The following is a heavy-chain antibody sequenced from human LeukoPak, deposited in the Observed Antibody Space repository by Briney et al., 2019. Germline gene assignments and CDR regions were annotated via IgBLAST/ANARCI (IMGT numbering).Heavy chain of an antibody. J-gene: IGHJ4*02. D-gene: IGHD1-1*01. CDR2: IYYSGST. Sequence: KPSETLSLTCTVSGGSISSSSYYWGWIRQPPGKGLEWIGSIYYSGSTYYNPSLKSRVTISVDTSKNQFSLKLSSVTAADTAVYYCARDANWNVGYWGQGTLVTVSS. CDR1: GGSISSSSYY. V-gene: IGHV4-39*07. CDR3: ARDANWNVGY.